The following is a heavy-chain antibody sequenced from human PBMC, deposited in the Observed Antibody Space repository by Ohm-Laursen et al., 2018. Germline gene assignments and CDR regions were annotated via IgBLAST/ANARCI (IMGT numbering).Heavy chain of an antibody. CDR1: RFTFSDYY. Sequence: SLRLSCAASRFTFSDYYMNWVCQAPGKGLEWVSSISSSSSYIYYADSVKGRFTISRDNAKNSLYLQMNSLRAEDTAVYYCARVRFGESHNGMDVWGQGTTVTVSS. V-gene: IGHV3-21*01. CDR2: ISSSSSYI. CDR3: ARVRFGESHNGMDV. J-gene: IGHJ6*02. D-gene: IGHD3-10*01.